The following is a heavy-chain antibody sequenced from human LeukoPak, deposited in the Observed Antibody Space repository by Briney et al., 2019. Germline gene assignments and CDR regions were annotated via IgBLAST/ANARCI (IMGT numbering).Heavy chain of an antibody. D-gene: IGHD6-6*01. J-gene: IGHJ5*02. CDR1: VFTFSSYG. CDR2: ISYDGSNK. Sequence: GGSLRLSCAASVFTFSSYGMHWVRQAPGKGLEWVAVISYDGSNKYYADSVKGRFTISRDKSKNTLYLQMNSLRAEDTAVYYCAKDASRSAGTLPLSWGQGTLVTVSS. V-gene: IGHV3-30*18. CDR3: AKDASRSAGTLPLS.